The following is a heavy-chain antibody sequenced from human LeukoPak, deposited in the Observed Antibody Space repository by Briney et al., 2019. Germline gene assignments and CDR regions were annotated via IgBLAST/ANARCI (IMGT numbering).Heavy chain of an antibody. CDR3: VSDLFGGDDQ. CDR2: IPKDGRVM. V-gene: IGHV3-7*01. Sequence: GGSLRLSCAPSGLCFSTFWIACVREAPGEGGGWVGNIPKDGRVMLDPASVKGRFNISRDNAKKSLYLDMNSLRDEDTAVYYCVSDLFGGDDQWGRGTMVTDSS. J-gene: IGHJ5*02. D-gene: IGHD3-3*01. CDR1: GLCFSTFW.